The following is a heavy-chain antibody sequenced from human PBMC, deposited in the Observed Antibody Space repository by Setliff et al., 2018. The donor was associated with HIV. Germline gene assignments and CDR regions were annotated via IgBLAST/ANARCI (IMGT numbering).Heavy chain of an antibody. D-gene: IGHD5-12*01. V-gene: IGHV1-2*02. CDR2: INPNTGAT. J-gene: IGHJ5*01. Sequence: ASVKVSCKASGYTFTDYYMHWVRQAPGQGLEWMGWINPNTGATNYAQKFQGRVTMTSDTSTYTVYMELSGLTSDDTAFYYCASDAVSGYDWKWFDSWGQGTLVTVSS. CDR3: ASDAVSGYDWKWFDS. CDR1: GYTFTDYY.